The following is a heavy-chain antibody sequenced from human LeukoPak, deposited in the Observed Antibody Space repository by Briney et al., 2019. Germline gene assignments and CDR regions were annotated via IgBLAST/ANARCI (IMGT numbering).Heavy chain of an antibody. D-gene: IGHD5-12*01. J-gene: IGHJ4*02. CDR3: AKRGWLRLDRLPFDY. CDR2: IYSGGST. V-gene: IGHV3-53*01. CDR1: GFTVSSNY. Sequence: GGSLRLSCAASGFTVSSNYMSWVRQAPGKGLEWVSVIYSGGSTYYADSVKGRFTISRDNSKNTLYLQMNSLRAEDTAVYYCAKRGWLRLDRLPFDYWGQGTLVTVSS.